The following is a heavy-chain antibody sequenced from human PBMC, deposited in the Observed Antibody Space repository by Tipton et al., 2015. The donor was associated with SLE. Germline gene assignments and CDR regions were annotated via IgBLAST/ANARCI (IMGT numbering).Heavy chain of an antibody. V-gene: IGHV4-59*01. CDR3: SRGSGYGDAHLDY. CDR2: IHYSGST. Sequence: TLSLTCTVSGDSITSDYWSWIRQPPGKRLEWIGYIHYSGSTNYNPSLKSRVTISVDTSKNQFSLKLTSVTAADTAVYYCSRGSGYGDAHLDYWGQGTLVTVSS. CDR1: GDSITSDY. J-gene: IGHJ4*02. D-gene: IGHD4-17*01.